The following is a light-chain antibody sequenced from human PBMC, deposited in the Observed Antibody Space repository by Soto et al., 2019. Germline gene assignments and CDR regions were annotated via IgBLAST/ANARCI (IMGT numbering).Light chain of an antibody. V-gene: IGKV3-20*01. Sequence: PGERATLSRLASQSLRSSYLAWYQRKPGQAPRLLMFGASRRATGIPDRFNGSGSGTDFILTISRLEPEDVAVYYCQQHGTSPYTFGQGTK. CDR2: GAS. CDR1: QSLRSSY. J-gene: IGKJ2*01. CDR3: QQHGTSPYT.